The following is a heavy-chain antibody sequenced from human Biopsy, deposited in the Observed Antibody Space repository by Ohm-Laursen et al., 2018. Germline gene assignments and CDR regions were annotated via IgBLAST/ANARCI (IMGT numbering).Heavy chain of an antibody. CDR1: GGSISSDY. Sequence: GTLSLTCIVSGGSISSDYWSWIRQTPGKGLEWIGYIYYSGSTNYNPSLKSRVTISVDTSKNQFSLRLNSVTAADTAVYYCARVAGGYAYYYGMDVWGQGTTVIVSS. CDR2: IYYSGST. CDR3: ARVAGGYAYYYGMDV. V-gene: IGHV4-59*01. J-gene: IGHJ6*02. D-gene: IGHD5-12*01.